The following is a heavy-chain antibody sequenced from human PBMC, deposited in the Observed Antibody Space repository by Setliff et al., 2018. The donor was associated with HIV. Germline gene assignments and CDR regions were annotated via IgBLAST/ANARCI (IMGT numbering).Heavy chain of an antibody. CDR3: ARDLDY. CDR1: GFTFSSYW. CDR2: IKEDGSEK. Sequence: PGGSLRLSCAASGFTFSSYWMSWVRQAPGKGLEWVANIKEDGSEKYYVDSVKGRFTISRDNAQNSLYLQMSSLKVEDTAVYYCARDLDYWGQGTLVTVSS. J-gene: IGHJ4*02. V-gene: IGHV3-7*03.